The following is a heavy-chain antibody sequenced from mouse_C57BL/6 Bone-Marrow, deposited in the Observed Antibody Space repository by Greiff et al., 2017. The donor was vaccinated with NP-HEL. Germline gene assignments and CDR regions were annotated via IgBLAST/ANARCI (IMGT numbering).Heavy chain of an antibody. D-gene: IGHD3-2*02. CDR1: GYTFTSYW. CDR3: TRRYSSGHFDY. V-gene: IGHV1-5*01. CDR2: IYPGNSDP. Sequence: EVQLQQSGTVLARPGASVQMSCKTSGYTFTSYWMHWVKQRPGPGLEWIGAIYPGNSDPSSNQKFKGKAKLTAVTSASTAYMELSSLTNEDSAVYYCTRRYSSGHFDYWGQGTTLTVSS. J-gene: IGHJ2*01.